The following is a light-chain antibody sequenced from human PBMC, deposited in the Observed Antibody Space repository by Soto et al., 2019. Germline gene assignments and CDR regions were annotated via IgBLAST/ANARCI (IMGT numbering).Light chain of an antibody. CDR1: QSVSSY. CDR2: GVS. Sequence: EIVLTQSPGTLSLSPGERATLSCRASQSVSSYLAWYQQKPGQAPRLLIYGVSSRATGIPDRFSGSGSGTDFTLTISRLEPEDFAVYYCQQRSNWLTFGGGTKVDIK. J-gene: IGKJ4*01. CDR3: QQRSNWLT. V-gene: IGKV3D-20*02.